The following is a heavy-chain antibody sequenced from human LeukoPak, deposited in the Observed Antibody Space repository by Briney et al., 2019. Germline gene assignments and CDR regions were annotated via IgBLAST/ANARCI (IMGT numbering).Heavy chain of an antibody. V-gene: IGHV4-59*01. J-gene: IGHJ4*02. CDR2: IYNSGST. D-gene: IGHD1-26*01. CDR3: ARGHLLFDY. CDR1: GGSISSYY. Sequence: SETLSLTCTVSGGSISSYYWSWIRQPPGKGLEWIGYIYNSGSTNYNPSLKSRVTISVDTSKNQFSLKLSSVTAADTAVYYCARGHLLFDYWSQGTLVTVSS.